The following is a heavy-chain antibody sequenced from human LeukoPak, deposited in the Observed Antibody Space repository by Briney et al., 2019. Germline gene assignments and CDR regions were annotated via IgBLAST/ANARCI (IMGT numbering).Heavy chain of an antibody. V-gene: IGHV3-23*01. CDR3: ATKEVWFDP. Sequence: KSGGSLRLSCLASGFTFSNYDMSWVRQAPGKGLEWVSTIRDRGDDTYYAHSVKGRFTISRDNSKNTLYLQMNSLTAEDTAIYYCATKEVWFDPWGQGILVTVSS. CDR1: GFTFSNYD. J-gene: IGHJ5*02. CDR2: IRDRGDDT.